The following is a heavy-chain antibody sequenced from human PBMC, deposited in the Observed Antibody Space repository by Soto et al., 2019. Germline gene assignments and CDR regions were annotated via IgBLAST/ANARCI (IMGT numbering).Heavy chain of an antibody. D-gene: IGHD3-10*01. CDR3: ARAHGSGSYYYFDY. J-gene: IGHJ4*02. Sequence: GGSLRLSCAASGFTFSSYDMHWVRQATGKGLEWVSAIGTASDTYYPGSVKGRFTISRENAKNSLYLQMNSLRAGDTAVYYCARAHGSGSYYYFDYWGQGTLVTVSS. V-gene: IGHV3-13*01. CDR2: IGTASDT. CDR1: GFTFSSYD.